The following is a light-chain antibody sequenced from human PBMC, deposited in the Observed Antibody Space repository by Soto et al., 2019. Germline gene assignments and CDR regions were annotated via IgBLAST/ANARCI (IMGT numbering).Light chain of an antibody. CDR2: WAS. CDR1: QSLLHSSDNKNY. CDR3: QRYYIKART. V-gene: IGKV4-1*01. Sequence: DIVMTPSPGSLAVSLGERATINCKSSQSLLHSSDNKNYLAWYQQKPGQPPKLLIYWASTRESGVPDRFSGSGSGTDFTLTISSLQAEDVEGYYCQRYYIKARTFGQGNKVEIK. J-gene: IGKJ1*01.